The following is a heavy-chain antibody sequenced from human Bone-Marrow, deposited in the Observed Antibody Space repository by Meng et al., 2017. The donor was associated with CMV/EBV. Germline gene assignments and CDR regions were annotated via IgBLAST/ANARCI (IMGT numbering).Heavy chain of an antibody. CDR3: ARGEEELVVVPAAASYGMDV. D-gene: IGHD2-2*01. CDR2: INPNSGGT. CDR1: GYTFTGYY. Sequence: ASVKVSCKASGYTFTGYYMHWVRQAPGQGLEWMGWINPNSGGTNYAQKFQGRVTMTRDTSISTAYMELSRMRSDDTAVYYCARGEEELVVVPAAASYGMDVWGQGTTVTVSS. V-gene: IGHV1-2*02. J-gene: IGHJ6*02.